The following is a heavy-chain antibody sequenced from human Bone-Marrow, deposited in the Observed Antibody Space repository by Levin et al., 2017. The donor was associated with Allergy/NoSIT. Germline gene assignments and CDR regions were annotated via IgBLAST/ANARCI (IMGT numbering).Heavy chain of an antibody. D-gene: IGHD6-13*01. J-gene: IGHJ5*02. Sequence: PSETLSLTCTVSGGSISSSSYYWGWIRQPPGKGLEWIGSIYYSGSTYYNPSLKSRVTISVDTSKNQFSLKLSSVTAADTAVYYCARPEGIAATNWFDPWGQGTLVTVSS. CDR3: ARPEGIAATNWFDP. CDR1: GGSISSSSYY. V-gene: IGHV4-39*01. CDR2: IYYSGST.